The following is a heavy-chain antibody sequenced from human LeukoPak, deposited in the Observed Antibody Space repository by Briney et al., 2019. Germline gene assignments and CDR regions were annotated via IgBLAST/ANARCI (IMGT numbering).Heavy chain of an antibody. CDR2: IYQSGIT. Sequence: SETLSLTCTVSGYSISSGCYWGWIRQPPGKGLEWIGTIYQSGITYYKPSLKSRVTISVDTSKNQFSLRLTSVTAADTAVYYCARVGTTVVTQGMDSWGQGTLVTVSS. CDR1: GYSISSGCY. CDR3: ARVGTTVVTQGMDS. D-gene: IGHD4-23*01. J-gene: IGHJ4*02. V-gene: IGHV4-38-2*02.